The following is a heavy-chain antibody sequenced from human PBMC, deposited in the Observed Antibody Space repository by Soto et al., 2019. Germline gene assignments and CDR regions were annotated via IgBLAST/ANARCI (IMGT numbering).Heavy chain of an antibody. CDR1: GGTFSSYA. CDR2: IIPIFRPP. Sequence: GASLKVSCKASGGTFSSYAINWVRQAPGQGLVWMVGIIPIFRPPNYAQKFQGRVTITADKSTSTAYMELSSLRSEDTAVYYCARDNGIRIVGATRLGYGGQGTLVTVSS. J-gene: IGHJ1*01. D-gene: IGHD1-26*01. CDR3: ARDNGIRIVGATRLGY. V-gene: IGHV1-69*06.